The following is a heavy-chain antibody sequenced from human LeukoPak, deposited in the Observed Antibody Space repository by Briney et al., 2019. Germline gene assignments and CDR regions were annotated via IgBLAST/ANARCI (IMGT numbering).Heavy chain of an antibody. CDR3: ARENYDSSGYYWDYMDV. J-gene: IGHJ6*03. D-gene: IGHD3-22*01. CDR1: GGSISSGSYY. CDR2: IYTSGST. V-gene: IGHV4-61*02. Sequence: SETLSLTCTVSGGSISSGSYYWSWIRQPAGKGLEWIGRIYTSGSTNYNLSLKSRVTISVDTSKNQFSLKLSSVTAADTAVYYCARENYDSSGYYWDYMDVWGKGTTVTISS.